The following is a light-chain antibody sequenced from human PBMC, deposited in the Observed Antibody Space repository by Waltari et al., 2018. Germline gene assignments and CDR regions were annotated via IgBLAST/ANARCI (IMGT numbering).Light chain of an antibody. J-gene: IGKJ2*01. CDR1: QSVGRS. V-gene: IGKV3-11*01. CDR2: DAS. Sequence: EIVLTQSPATLSVSPGEGATLSCRVSQSVGRSLAWIQQKPGQAPRLVIYDASFRATGITTRISGSGSGTDFTLTISSLEAEDFAIYYCQLRSVWPPTFGRGTKLEI. CDR3: QLRSVWPPT.